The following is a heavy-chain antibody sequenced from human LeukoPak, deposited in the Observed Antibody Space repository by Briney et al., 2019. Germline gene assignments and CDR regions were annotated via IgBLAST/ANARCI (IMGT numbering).Heavy chain of an antibody. V-gene: IGHV3-15*05. Sequence: PGGTLRLSCTASGFSFTYAWMTWVRQAPGKGLEWVGRIKSKIQNVTIDYAAPVKGRFTISRDDSKTTLYLQMNSLRAEDTALYYCAKDPRAVAGTQSAFDIWGQGTMVTVSS. D-gene: IGHD6-19*01. CDR3: AKDPRAVAGTQSAFDI. J-gene: IGHJ3*02. CDR1: GFSFTYAW. CDR2: IKSKIQNVTI.